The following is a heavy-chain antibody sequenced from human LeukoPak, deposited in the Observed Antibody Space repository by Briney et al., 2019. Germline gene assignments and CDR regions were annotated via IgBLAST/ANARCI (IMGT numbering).Heavy chain of an antibody. V-gene: IGHV4-4*07. CDR2: IYTSGST. CDR3: ARVNSYYYDSSGYYIFDY. CDR1: GGSISSYY. Sequence: PSETLSLTCTVSGGSISSYYRSWIRQPAGKGLGWIGRIYTSGSTNYNPSLKSRVTMSVDTSKNQFSLKLSSVTAADTAVYYCARVNSYYYDSSGYYIFDYWGQGTLVTVSS. D-gene: IGHD3-22*01. J-gene: IGHJ4*02.